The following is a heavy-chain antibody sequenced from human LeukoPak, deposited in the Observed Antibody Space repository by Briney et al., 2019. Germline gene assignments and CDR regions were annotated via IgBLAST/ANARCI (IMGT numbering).Heavy chain of an antibody. CDR3: AKHLNSHDFVGNSFSS. D-gene: IGHD1-1*01. CDR1: GFTFSSYW. J-gene: IGHJ5*01. CDR2: IKQDGSEK. Sequence: GGSLRLSCAASGFTFSSYWMSWVRQAPGKGREWVANIKQDGSEKYYVDSVKGRVTISRDKAKNPLYLQMHSLRAEDTAVYYGAKHLNSHDFVGNSFSSWGQGTLVTVSS. V-gene: IGHV3-7*01.